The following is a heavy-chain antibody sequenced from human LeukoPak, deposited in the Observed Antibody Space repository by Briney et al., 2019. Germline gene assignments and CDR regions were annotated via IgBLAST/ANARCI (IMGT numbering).Heavy chain of an antibody. V-gene: IGHV1-18*01. D-gene: IGHD3-22*01. CDR3: ARVSGQYYYDSSGADY. CDR2: ISAYNGNT. CDR1: GYTFTSYG. J-gene: IGHJ4*02. Sequence: ASVKVSCKASGYTFTSYGISWVRQAPGQGLEWMGWISAYNGNTNYAQKLQGRVTMTKDTSTSTAYMELRRLRSDGTAVYYCARVSGQYYYDSSGADYWGQGTLVTVSS.